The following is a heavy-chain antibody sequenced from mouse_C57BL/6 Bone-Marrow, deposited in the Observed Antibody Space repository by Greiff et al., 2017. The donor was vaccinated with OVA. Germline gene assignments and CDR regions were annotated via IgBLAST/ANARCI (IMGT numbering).Heavy chain of an antibody. D-gene: IGHD2-4*01. CDR2: ISNLAYRI. J-gene: IGHJ4*01. V-gene: IGHV5-15*01. Sequence: EVQVVESGGGLVQPGGSLTLSCAASGFTFSDYGMAWVRPAPRKGPEWVAFISNLAYRIYYADTVTGRFTISRENAKNTLYLEMSSLRSEDTAMYYCARWHDYYYYAMDYWGQGTSVTVSS. CDR3: ARWHDYYYYAMDY. CDR1: GFTFSDYG.